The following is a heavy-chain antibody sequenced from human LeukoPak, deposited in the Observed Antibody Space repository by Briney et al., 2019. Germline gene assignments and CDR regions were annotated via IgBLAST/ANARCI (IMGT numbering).Heavy chain of an antibody. V-gene: IGHV1-8*01. CDR1: GYTFTSYD. CDR3: ARESIAARSRFDP. D-gene: IGHD6-6*01. J-gene: IGHJ5*02. Sequence: ASVKVSCKASGYTFTSYDINWVRQATGQGLEWMGWMNPNSGNTGYAQKFQGRVTMTRNTSISTAYMELSSLRSEDTAVYYCARESIAARSRFDPWGQGTLVTVSS. CDR2: MNPNSGNT.